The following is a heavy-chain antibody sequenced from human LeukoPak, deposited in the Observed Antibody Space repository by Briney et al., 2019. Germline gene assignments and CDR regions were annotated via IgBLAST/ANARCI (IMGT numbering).Heavy chain of an antibody. Sequence: SETLSLTCTVSGGSISSSSYYWGWIRQPPGKGLEWIGSIYYSGSTYYNPSLKSRVTISVDTSKNQFSLKLSSVTAADTAVYYCARHQTVVVPAAIPGVPRRPLSDLDYWGQGTLVTVSS. CDR3: ARHQTVVVPAAIPGVPRRPLSDLDY. D-gene: IGHD2-2*02. J-gene: IGHJ4*02. CDR2: IYYSGST. CDR1: GGSISSSSYY. V-gene: IGHV4-39*01.